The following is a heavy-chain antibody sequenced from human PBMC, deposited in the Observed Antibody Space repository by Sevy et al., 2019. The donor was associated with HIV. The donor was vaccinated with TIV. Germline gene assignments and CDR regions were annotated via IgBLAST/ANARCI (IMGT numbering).Heavy chain of an antibody. V-gene: IGHV3-66*01. CDR3: ARGKGGYGYGLNY. CDR2: IYSDGTT. CDR1: GFTVSANY. Sequence: GGSLRLSCAVSGFTVSANYMTWVRQAPGKGLEWVSVIYSDGTTHHADSVKGRFSMSRDNSNNTLYLQMNSLRAEETAVYYCARGKGGYGYGLNYWGQGTLVTVSS. D-gene: IGHD5-18*01. J-gene: IGHJ4*02.